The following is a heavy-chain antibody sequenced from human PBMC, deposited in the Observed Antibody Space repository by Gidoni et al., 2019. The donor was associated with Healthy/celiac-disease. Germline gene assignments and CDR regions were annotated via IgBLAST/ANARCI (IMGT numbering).Heavy chain of an antibody. CDR3: ARDGVSSGWEGAVDY. V-gene: IGHV3-66*01. CDR2: IYSGGST. D-gene: IGHD6-19*01. J-gene: IGHJ4*02. CDR1: GFTVSRNY. Sequence: EVQLVASGGGLVQPGGSLRLSCAASGFTVSRNYMSWVRQAPGKGLAWVSVIYSGGSTYYADSVKGRFTISRDNSKNTLYLQMNSLRAEDTAVYYCARDGVSSGWEGAVDYWGQGTLVTVSS.